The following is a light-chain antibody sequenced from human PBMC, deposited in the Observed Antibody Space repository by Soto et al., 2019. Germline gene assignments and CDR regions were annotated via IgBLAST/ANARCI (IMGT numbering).Light chain of an antibody. CDR3: QQYGDSRT. CDR1: QSVSSTY. CDR2: GAS. J-gene: IGKJ2*01. Sequence: EIVLTHSPGTLSLSPGERATLSCRASQSVSSTYLAWYQQKPGQAPRLLFYGASSRATGIPDRFSGSASGTDFTLTINRLEPEDFAIYYCQQYGDSRTFGQGTKVDIK. V-gene: IGKV3-20*01.